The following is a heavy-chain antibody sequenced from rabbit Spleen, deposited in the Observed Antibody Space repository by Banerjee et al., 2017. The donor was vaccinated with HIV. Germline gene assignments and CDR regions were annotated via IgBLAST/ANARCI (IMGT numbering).Heavy chain of an antibody. CDR3: ARDTSSSFSSYGMDL. V-gene: IGHV1S45*01. CDR2: IDTGSSGFS. Sequence: QEQLEESGGGLVKPEGSLTLTCKASGFPFSNKAVMCWVRQAPGKGLEWIACIDTGSSGFSYFATWAKGRFTISETSSTTVTLQVTRLTAADTATYFCARDTSSSFSSYGMDLWGQGTLVTVS. J-gene: IGHJ6*01. D-gene: IGHD1-1*01. CDR1: GFPFSNKAV.